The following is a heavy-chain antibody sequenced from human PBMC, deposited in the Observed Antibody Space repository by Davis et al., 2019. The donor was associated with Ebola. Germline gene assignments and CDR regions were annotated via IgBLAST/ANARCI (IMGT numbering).Heavy chain of an antibody. CDR2: IYYSGST. CDR1: GGSISSYY. V-gene: IGHV4-59*08. CDR3: ARGGDSSSPIVYYYYGMDV. Sequence: SETLSLTCTVSGGSISSYYWSWIRQPPGKGLEWIGYIYYSGSTNYNPSLKSRVTISVDTSKNQFSLKLSSVTAADTAVYYCARGGDSSSPIVYYYYGMDVWGKGTTVTVSS. J-gene: IGHJ6*04. D-gene: IGHD6-6*01.